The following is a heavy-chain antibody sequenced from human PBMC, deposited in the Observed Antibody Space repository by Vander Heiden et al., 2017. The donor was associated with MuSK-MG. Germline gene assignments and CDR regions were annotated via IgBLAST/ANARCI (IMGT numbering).Heavy chain of an antibody. CDR3: AGGTSHVYYYYYGMDV. D-gene: IGHD1-7*01. Sequence: QLQLQESGPGLVKPSETLSLPCTVSGGSISSSSYYWGWIRQPPGKGLEWIGSIYYSGSTYYNPSLKSRVTISVDTSKNQFSLKLSSVTAADTAVYYCAGGTSHVYYYYYGMDVWGQGTTVTVSS. CDR2: IYYSGST. CDR1: GGSISSSSYY. V-gene: IGHV4-39*07. J-gene: IGHJ6*02.